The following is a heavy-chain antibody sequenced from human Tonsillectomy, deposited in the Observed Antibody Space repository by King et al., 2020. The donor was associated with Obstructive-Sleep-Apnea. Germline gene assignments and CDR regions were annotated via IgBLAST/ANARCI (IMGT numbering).Heavy chain of an antibody. D-gene: IGHD5-12*01. CDR1: GFTFSSYA. CDR2: ISYDGSNK. Sequence: QLVQSGGGVVQPGRSLRLSCAASGFTFSSYAMHWVRQAPGKGLEWVVVISYDGSNKYYADSVKGRFTISRDNSKNTLYLQMNSLRAEDTAVYYCARDGGDDLVATTFQDWFDPWGQGTLVPVSS. V-gene: IGHV3-30*04. J-gene: IGHJ5*02. CDR3: ARDGGDDLVATTFQDWFDP.